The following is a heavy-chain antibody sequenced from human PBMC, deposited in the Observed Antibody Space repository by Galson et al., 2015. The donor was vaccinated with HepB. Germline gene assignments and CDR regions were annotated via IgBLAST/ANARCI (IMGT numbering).Heavy chain of an antibody. CDR2: IISSSSYI. Sequence: SLRLSCAASGFTFSSYSMNWVRQAPGKGLEWVSSIISSSSYIYFADSVKGRFTISRDNSKNTLYLQTNSLRAEDTAVYYCAKDWYSSDLARGIDVWGQGTTVTVSS. D-gene: IGHD6-19*01. CDR3: AKDWYSSDLARGIDV. CDR1: GFTFSSYS. J-gene: IGHJ6*02. V-gene: IGHV3-21*04.